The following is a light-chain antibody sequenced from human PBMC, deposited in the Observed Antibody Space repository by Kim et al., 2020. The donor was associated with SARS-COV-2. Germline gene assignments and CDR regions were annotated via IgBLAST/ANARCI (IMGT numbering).Light chain of an antibody. Sequence: VTPGQTASITCSGDKLGDKYACWYQQKPGQSPVLVIYHDTKRPSGIPERFSGSNSGNTATLTISGTQAMDEADYYCQAWDSSTAVFGGGTKLTVL. CDR3: QAWDSSTAV. V-gene: IGLV3-1*01. CDR1: KLGDKY. J-gene: IGLJ2*01. CDR2: HDT.